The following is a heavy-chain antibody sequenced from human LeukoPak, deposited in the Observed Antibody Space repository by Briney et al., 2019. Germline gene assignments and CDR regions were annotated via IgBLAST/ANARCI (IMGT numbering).Heavy chain of an antibody. CDR2: ISWNSGSI. V-gene: IGHV3-9*01. J-gene: IGHJ4*02. CDR1: GFTFDDYA. D-gene: IGHD3-9*01. CDR3: AKDMTMTINLYYFDY. Sequence: GGSLRLSCAASGFTFDDYAMHWVRQAPGKGLEWVSGISWNSGSIGYADSVKGRFTISRDNAKNSLYLQMNSLRAEDTALYYCAKDMTMTINLYYFDYWGQGTLVTVSS.